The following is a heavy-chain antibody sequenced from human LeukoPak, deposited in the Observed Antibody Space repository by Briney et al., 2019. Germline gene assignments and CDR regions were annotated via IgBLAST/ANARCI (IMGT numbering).Heavy chain of an antibody. J-gene: IGHJ4*02. D-gene: IGHD3-3*01. CDR1: GGSFSGYY. V-gene: IGHV4-34*01. Sequence: SETLSLTCAVYGGSFSGYYWSWIRQPPGKGLEWIGEINHSGSTNYNPSLKSRVTISVDTSKNQFSLKLSSVTAADTAVYYCARTFGVVIRYYFDYWGQGTLVTVSS. CDR3: ARTFGVVIRYYFDY. CDR2: INHSGST.